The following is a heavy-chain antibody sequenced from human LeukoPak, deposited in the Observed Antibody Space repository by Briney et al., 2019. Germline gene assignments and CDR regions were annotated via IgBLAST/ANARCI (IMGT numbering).Heavy chain of an antibody. Sequence: GGSLRLSCAASGFTFSSYWMHWVRQAPGKGLVWVSRINSDGSSTSYADSVKGRFTISRDNAKNSLYLQMNSLRAEDTAVYYCARGIDDSSGYYYVWGQGTLVTVSS. CDR2: INSDGSST. V-gene: IGHV3-74*01. CDR1: GFTFSSYW. J-gene: IGHJ4*02. CDR3: ARGIDDSSGYYYV. D-gene: IGHD3-22*01.